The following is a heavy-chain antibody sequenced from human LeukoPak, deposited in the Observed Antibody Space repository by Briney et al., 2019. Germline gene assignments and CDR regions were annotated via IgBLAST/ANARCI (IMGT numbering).Heavy chain of an antibody. CDR1: GYNFATYW. CDR3: ASPYSSSSHGMDV. J-gene: IGHJ6*02. V-gene: IGHV5-51*01. D-gene: IGHD6-13*01. CDR2: IYPGDSDS. Sequence: GESLKISCRGSGYNFATYWIGWVRQMPGKGLEWMGIIYPGDSDSRYSPSFQGHVTISADKSISTACLQWSSLKASDTAMYYCASPYSSSSHGMDVWGQGTTVTVSS.